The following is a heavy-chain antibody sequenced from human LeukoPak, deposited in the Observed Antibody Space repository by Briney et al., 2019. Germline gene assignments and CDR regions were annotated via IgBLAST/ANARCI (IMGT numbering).Heavy chain of an antibody. CDR1: GFTFSSYG. CDR2: ISGSGGST. J-gene: IGHJ4*02. V-gene: IGHV3-23*01. D-gene: IGHD2-2*02. Sequence: GGSLRLSCAASGFTFSSYGMSWVRQAPGKGLEWVSVISGSGGSTYYADSVKGRFTISRDSSKNTLYLQMNSLRAKDTAAYFCANQRTACCYTAVVKWGQGTLVTVSS. CDR3: ANQRTACCYTAVVK.